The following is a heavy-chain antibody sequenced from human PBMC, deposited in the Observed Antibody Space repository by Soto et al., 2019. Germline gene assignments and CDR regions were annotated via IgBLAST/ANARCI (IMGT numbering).Heavy chain of an antibody. CDR2: IYHTGTT. V-gene: IGHV4-30-2*01. CDR1: GGSINSGDYS. CDR3: ARRYGYSFDY. J-gene: IGHJ4*02. D-gene: IGHD5-18*01. Sequence: SETLSLTCTVSGGSINSGDYSWTWIRQPPGKGLEWIGYIYHTGTTYYNMSLKSRVTISVDTSKNQLSLKLSSVTAADTAVYYCARRYGYSFDYWGQGTLVTVSS.